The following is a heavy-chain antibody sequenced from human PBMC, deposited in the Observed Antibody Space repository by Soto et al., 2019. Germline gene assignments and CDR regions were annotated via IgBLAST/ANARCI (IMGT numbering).Heavy chain of an antibody. V-gene: IGHV3-11*01. CDR1: RFTFSDYY. CDR3: ARDVDAGFRTDFDY. D-gene: IGHD5-12*01. J-gene: IGHJ4*02. CDR2: ISGNGEII. Sequence: GSLRLSCEASRFTFSDYYIHWILLTPGKGLEWISYISGNGEIIQYAASARGRFTISRDNAENSVYLEMDSLRAEDTALYYCARDVDAGFRTDFDYWGRGTLVTVSS.